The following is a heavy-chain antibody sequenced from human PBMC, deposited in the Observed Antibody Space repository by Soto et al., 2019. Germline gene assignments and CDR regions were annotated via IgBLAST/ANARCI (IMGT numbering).Heavy chain of an antibody. D-gene: IGHD6-13*01. V-gene: IGHV4-59*01. J-gene: IGHJ3*02. CDR1: GGSISCYY. CDR2: IYYSGST. CDR3: ARRYSRAFDI. Sequence: PSETLSLTCTVSGGSISCYYWSWIRQPPGKGLEWIGYIYYSGSTNYIPSLKSRVTISVDTSKNQFSLKLSSVTAADTAVYYCARRYSRAFDIWGQGTMVTVSS.